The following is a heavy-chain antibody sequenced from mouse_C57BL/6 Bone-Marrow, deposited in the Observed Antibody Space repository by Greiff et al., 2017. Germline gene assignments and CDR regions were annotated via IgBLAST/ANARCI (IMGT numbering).Heavy chain of an antibody. CDR2: IYPGNSDT. V-gene: IGHV1-5*01. CDR1: GYTFTSYW. J-gene: IGHJ2*01. CDR3: TREGDFITLGIWNY. Sequence: VQLQQSGTVLARPGASVKMSCKTSGYTFTSYWMHWVKQRPGQGLEWIGAIYPGNSDTSYNQKFKGKAKLTAVTSASTAYVERSSLTNEDSAVYDCTREGDFITLGIWNYWGQGTALTVSS. D-gene: IGHD1-1*01.